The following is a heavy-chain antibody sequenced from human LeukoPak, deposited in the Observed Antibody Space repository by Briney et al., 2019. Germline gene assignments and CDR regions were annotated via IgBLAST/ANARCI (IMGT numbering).Heavy chain of an antibody. V-gene: IGHV3-64*01. J-gene: IGHJ5*02. CDR3: ARVRDGSSYDL. CDR2: INSVGGAI. CDR1: GFSFDKHT. Sequence: GGSLRLSCAASGFSFDKHTMHWVRQAPGMGLEFVSSINSVGGAIFYASSVKGSFTISRDNSKETLYLQMGSLRPEDMAVYYCARVRDGSSYDLWGQGTLLTVSS. D-gene: IGHD5-24*01.